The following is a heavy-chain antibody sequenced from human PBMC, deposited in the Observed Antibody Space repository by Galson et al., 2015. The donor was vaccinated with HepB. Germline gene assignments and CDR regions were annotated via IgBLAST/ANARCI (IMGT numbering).Heavy chain of an antibody. Sequence: SVKVSCKASGYIFTSYYMHWVRQAPGQGLEWMGIIDPSGGSTSYAQKFQGRVTMTRDTSTSTVYMDLSSLRSEDTAVYYCAREVGVSSSWFDYWGQGTLVTVSS. J-gene: IGHJ4*02. V-gene: IGHV1-46*01. CDR2: IDPSGGST. CDR3: AREVGVSSSWFDY. D-gene: IGHD6-13*01. CDR1: GYIFTSYY.